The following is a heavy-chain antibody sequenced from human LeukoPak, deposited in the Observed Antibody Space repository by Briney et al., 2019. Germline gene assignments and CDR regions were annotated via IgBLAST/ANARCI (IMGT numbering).Heavy chain of an antibody. CDR3: ARQGCSGSVCYSTYHGSYFDI. Sequence: PSETLSLTCTVSGGSLSSSSYYWGWIRQPPGKGLEWIGNIYYNRNTYNNPSLKSRVTISVDTSKNQFSLKLSSVTAADTAVYYCARQGCSGSVCYSTYHGSYFDIWGQGTMVTVSS. CDR2: IYYNRNT. D-gene: IGHD2-15*01. V-gene: IGHV4-39*01. CDR1: GGSLSSSSYY. J-gene: IGHJ3*02.